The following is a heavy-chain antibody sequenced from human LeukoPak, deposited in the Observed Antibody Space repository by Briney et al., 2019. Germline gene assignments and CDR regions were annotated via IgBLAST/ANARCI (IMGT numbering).Heavy chain of an antibody. CDR1: GYSFTSYW. J-gene: IGHJ4*02. CDR2: IYPGDSDT. Sequence: GESLQISCKGSGYSFTSYWIGWVRQMPGKGLEWMGIIYPGDSDTRYSLSFQGQVTISADKSISTAYLQWSSLKASDTAMYYCARHAELAVAGLDYWGQGTLVTVSS. D-gene: IGHD6-19*01. V-gene: IGHV5-51*01. CDR3: ARHAELAVAGLDY.